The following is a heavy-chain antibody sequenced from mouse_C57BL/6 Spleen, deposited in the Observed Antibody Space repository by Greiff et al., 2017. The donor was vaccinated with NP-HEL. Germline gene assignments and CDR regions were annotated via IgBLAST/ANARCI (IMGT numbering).Heavy chain of an antibody. D-gene: IGHD2-4*01. CDR1: GYTFTSYW. CDR2: IDPSDSYT. CDR3: ALYDYDGLDY. V-gene: IGHV1-69*01. J-gene: IGHJ2*01. Sequence: QVQLQQPGAELVMPGASVKLSCKASGYTFTSYWMHWVKQRPGQGLEWIGEIDPSDSYTNYNQKFKGKSTLTVDKSSSTAYMQLSSLTSEDSAVYYCALYDYDGLDYWGQGTTLTVSS.